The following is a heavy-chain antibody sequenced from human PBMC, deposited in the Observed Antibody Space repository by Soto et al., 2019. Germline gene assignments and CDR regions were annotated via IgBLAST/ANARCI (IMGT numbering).Heavy chain of an antibody. J-gene: IGHJ5*02. Sequence: PSETLSLTCTVSGGSVSSGSYYWSWIRQPPGKGLEWIGYIYYSGSTYYNPSLKSRVTISVDTSKNQFSLKLSSVTAAGTAVYYCARYLGRITGTIDPWGQGTLVTVSS. CDR1: GGSVSSGSYY. D-gene: IGHD1-7*01. CDR2: IYYSGST. CDR3: ARYLGRITGTIDP. V-gene: IGHV4-30-4*08.